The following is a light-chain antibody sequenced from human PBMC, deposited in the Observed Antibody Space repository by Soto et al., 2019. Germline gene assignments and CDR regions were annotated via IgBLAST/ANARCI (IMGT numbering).Light chain of an antibody. J-gene: IGKJ2*01. Sequence: DVEMTQSPSTLPTSIGDRVTINCRASQNVSNWLAWYQKKPGNAPKLLIYKASRLESGVPSRFSAGGSGTDFTLTITSLQSDHFATYFCQQYSKETTFGQGTKLEIK. CDR1: QNVSNW. CDR2: KAS. CDR3: QQYSKETT. V-gene: IGKV1-5*03.